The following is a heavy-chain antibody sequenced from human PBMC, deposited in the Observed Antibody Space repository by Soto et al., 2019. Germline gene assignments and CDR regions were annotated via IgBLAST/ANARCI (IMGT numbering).Heavy chain of an antibody. CDR2: ISYDGSNK. CDR1: GFTFSSFS. J-gene: IGHJ4*02. Sequence: QVQLVESGGGVVQPGRSLRLSCAASGFTFSSFSLHWVRQAPGKGLAWLALISYDGSNKYNADSVKGRFTISRDNSNNTLYLQLSSLSPEDTAVYYCARTTTVAGTPDFDYWGQGTLVTVSS. D-gene: IGHD6-19*01. CDR3: ARTTTVAGTPDFDY. V-gene: IGHV3-30-3*01.